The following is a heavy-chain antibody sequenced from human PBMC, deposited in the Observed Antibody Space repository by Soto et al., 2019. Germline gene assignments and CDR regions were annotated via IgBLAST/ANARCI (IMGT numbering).Heavy chain of an antibody. D-gene: IGHD7-27*01. V-gene: IGHV3-23*01. CDR2: ISGSGGST. J-gene: IGHJ5*02. Sequence: VQLLESGGTLVQPGGSLRLSCAASGFTFSIYAMSWVRQAPGKGLEWVSSISGSGGSTYYADSVKGRFTISRDNSKNTLFLQMNSLRAEDTAVYYCAKDSPSGVTGNWFDTWGQGTLVTVSS. CDR3: AKDSPSGVTGNWFDT. CDR1: GFTFSIYA.